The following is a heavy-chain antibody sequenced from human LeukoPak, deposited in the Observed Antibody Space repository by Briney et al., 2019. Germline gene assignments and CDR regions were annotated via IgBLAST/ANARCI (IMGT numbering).Heavy chain of an antibody. CDR3: APLYCSSTSCSIGKGDY. V-gene: IGHV1-2*02. CDR1: GYTFTGYY. D-gene: IGHD2-2*01. CDR2: INPNSGGT. Sequence: ASVKVSCKASGYTFTGYYIHWVRQAPGQGLEWMGWINPNSGGTNYAQKCQGRVTMTRDTSISRDYMELSSLRSDDTAVYYCAPLYCSSTSCSIGKGDYWGQGTLVTVSS. J-gene: IGHJ4*02.